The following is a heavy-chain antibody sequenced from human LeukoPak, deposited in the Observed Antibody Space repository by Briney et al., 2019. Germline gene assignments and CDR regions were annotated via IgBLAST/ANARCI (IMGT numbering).Heavy chain of an antibody. CDR1: RFTFSIYA. D-gene: IGHD6-19*01. J-gene: IGHJ4*02. V-gene: IGHV3-33*08. CDR3: ARDLRPIAVTGEDLDF. CDR2: IWYDGTNK. Sequence: GGSLRHSCAASRFTFSIYAMSRVPQAPGKGLEWVAVIWYDGTNKYYADSVKGRFTISRDNSKNAVYLQMNSLRAQRTAVYFCARDLRPIAVTGEDLDFWGQGTLVSVCS.